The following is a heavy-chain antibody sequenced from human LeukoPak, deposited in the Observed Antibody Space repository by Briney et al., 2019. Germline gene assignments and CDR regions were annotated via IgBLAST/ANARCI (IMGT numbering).Heavy chain of an antibody. CDR3: ARGPRITLVRGGQWYYYMDV. J-gene: IGHJ6*03. V-gene: IGHV4-59*01. D-gene: IGHD3-10*01. CDR1: GGSISSYY. Sequence: SETLSLTCTVSGGSISSYYWSWIRQPPGKGLEWIGYIYYSGSTNYNPSLKSRVTISVDTSKNQFSLKLSSVTAADTAVYYCARGPRITLVRGGQWYYYMDVWGKGTTVTISS. CDR2: IYYSGST.